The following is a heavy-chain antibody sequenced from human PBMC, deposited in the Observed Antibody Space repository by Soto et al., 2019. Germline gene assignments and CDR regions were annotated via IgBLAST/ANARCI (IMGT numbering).Heavy chain of an antibody. V-gene: IGHV4-30-4*01. CDR2: IYYSGST. Sequence: QVQLQESGPGLVKPSQTLSLTCTVSGGSISSGDYYWSWIHQPPGKGLEWIGYIYYSGSTYYNPSLKSRVTISVDTSKNQFSLKLSSVTAADTAVYYCARGGGSSGYYPAYFDYWGQGTLVTVSS. CDR3: ARGGGSSGYYPAYFDY. CDR1: GGSISSGDYY. J-gene: IGHJ4*02. D-gene: IGHD3-22*01.